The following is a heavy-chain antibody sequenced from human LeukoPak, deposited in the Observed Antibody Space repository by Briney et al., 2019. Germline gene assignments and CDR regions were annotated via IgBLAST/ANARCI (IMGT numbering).Heavy chain of an antibody. D-gene: IGHD6-19*01. CDR2: IYHSGST. Sequence: PSETLSLTCTVSGGSISSYYWSWIRQPPGEGLEWIGFIYHSGSTNYNPSLKSRVAISVDTSKNQFSLKLSSVTAADTAVYYCARHRARWLVDYWGQGTLVTVSS. CDR3: ARHRARWLVDY. V-gene: IGHV4-59*08. J-gene: IGHJ4*02. CDR1: GGSISSYY.